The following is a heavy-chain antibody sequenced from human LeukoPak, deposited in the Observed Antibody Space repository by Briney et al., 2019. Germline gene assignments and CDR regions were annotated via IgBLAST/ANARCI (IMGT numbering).Heavy chain of an antibody. CDR2: ISPNSGGT. J-gene: IGHJ5*02. D-gene: IGHD3-16*01. V-gene: IGHV1-2*02. CDR3: ARDYVGDNWFDP. Sequence: ASVKVSCKASGYTFTDYYMPWVRQAPGQGLEWMGWISPNSGGTNYAQKFQGRVTMTRDTSISTAYMELSRLRSDDTAVYYCARDYVGDNWFDPWGQGTLVTVSS. CDR1: GYTFTDYY.